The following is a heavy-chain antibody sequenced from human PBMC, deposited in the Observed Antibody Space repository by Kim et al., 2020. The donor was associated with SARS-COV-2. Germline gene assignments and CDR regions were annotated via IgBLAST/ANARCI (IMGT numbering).Heavy chain of an antibody. D-gene: IGHD2-2*01. J-gene: IGHJ4*02. CDR1: GGSFSGYY. V-gene: IGHV4-34*01. CDR2: INHSGST. Sequence: SETLSLTCAVYGGSFSGYYWSWIRQPPGKGLEWIGEINHSGSTNYNPSLKSRVTISVDTSKNQFSLKLSSVTAADTAVYYCARPAIAMPHYFDYWGQGTLVTVSS. CDR3: ARPAIAMPHYFDY.